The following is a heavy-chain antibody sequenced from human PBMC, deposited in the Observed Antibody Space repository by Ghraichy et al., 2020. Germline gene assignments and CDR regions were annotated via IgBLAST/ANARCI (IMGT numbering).Heavy chain of an antibody. D-gene: IGHD3-16*01. CDR3: ARAALGGDDPCYFDN. CDR1: GFTFSEYS. J-gene: IGHJ4*02. CDR2: INRRSSTI. Sequence: LSLTCAASGFTFSEYSMHWVRQAAGKGLEWISYINRRSSTIYYADSVKGRFTISRDNAKNSLYLRMNSLRDEDTAVYYCARAALGGDDPCYFDNWGQGTLVTVSS. V-gene: IGHV3-48*02.